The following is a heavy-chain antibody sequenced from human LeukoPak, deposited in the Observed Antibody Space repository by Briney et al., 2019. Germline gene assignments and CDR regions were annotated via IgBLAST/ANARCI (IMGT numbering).Heavy chain of an antibody. D-gene: IGHD3-22*01. CDR1: GLAFSIYR. V-gene: IGHV3-48*04. Sequence: GGSLRLSCATSGLAFSIYRMHWVRQAPGKGLEWVSCINSGSGTVYYADSVRGRFTISRDDAKNFLYLQMNGLRVEDTAVYYCARDADSSGYYYGPFDYWGQGTLATVAS. CDR2: INSGSGTV. CDR3: ARDADSSGYYYGPFDY. J-gene: IGHJ4*02.